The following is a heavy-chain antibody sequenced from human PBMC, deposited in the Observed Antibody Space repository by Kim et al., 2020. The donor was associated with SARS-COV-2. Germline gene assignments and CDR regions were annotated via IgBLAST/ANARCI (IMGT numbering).Heavy chain of an antibody. CDR3: AKGRPTVVTGYYFDY. J-gene: IGHJ4*02. V-gene: IGHV3-30*18. Sequence: GGSLRLSCAASGFTFSSYGMHWVRQAPGKGLEWVAVISYDGSNKYYADSVKGRFTISRDNSKNTLYLQMNSLRAEDTAVYYCAKGRPTVVTGYYFDYWGQGTLVTVSS. CDR2: ISYDGSNK. CDR1: GFTFSSYG. D-gene: IGHD4-17*01.